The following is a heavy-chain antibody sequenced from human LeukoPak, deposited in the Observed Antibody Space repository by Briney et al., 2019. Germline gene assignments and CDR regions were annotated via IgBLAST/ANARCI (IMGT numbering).Heavy chain of an antibody. J-gene: IGHJ4*02. CDR2: IYYSGST. D-gene: IGHD6-13*01. Sequence: PSETLSLTCTVSGGSISSYYWSWIRQPPGKGLEWIGYIYYSGSTNYNPSLKSRVTMSVDTSKNQFSLKLNSVTAADTAIYYCARGDAALYYFDYWGQGTLVTVSS. V-gene: IGHV4-59*01. CDR3: ARGDAALYYFDY. CDR1: GGSISSYY.